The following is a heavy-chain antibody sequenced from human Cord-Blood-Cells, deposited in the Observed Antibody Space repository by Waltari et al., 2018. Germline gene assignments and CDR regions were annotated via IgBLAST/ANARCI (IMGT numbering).Heavy chain of an antibody. CDR3: AKDPDSVWFGADAFDI. CDR2: ISGRGGST. D-gene: IGHD3-10*01. J-gene: IGHJ3*02. CDR1: GLTFSSYA. V-gene: IGHV3-23*01. Sequence: EVQLLESGGGLVQPGGSLRLPWAGSGLTFSSYAMSCVRQGPGNGLEWVSAISGRGGSTYYADSVKGRFTISRDNSKNTLYLQMNSLRAEDTAVYYCAKDPDSVWFGADAFDIWGQGTMVTVSS.